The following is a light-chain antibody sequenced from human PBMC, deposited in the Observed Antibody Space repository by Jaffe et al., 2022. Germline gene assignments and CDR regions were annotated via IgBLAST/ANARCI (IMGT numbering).Light chain of an antibody. J-gene: IGLJ1*01. CDR1: TLGDKY. CDR3: QAWDSSTAPYV. CDR2: QDG. V-gene: IGLV3-1*01. Sequence: SYELTQPPSVSVSPGQTASITCSGDTLGDKYACWYQQKPGQSPVLVIYQDGKRPSGIPERFSGSNSGNTATLTISGTQAMDEADYYCQAWDSSTAPYVFGTGTKVTVL.